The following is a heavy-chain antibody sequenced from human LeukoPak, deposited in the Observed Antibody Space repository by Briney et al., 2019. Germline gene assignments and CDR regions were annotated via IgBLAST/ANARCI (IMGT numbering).Heavy chain of an antibody. Sequence: GGSLRLSCAASGFTFSSYAMSWVRQAPGRGLGWVSAISGSGGSTYYADSVKGRFTISRDNSKNTLYLQMNSLRAEDTAVYYCAKVDIVVVPAANFDYWGQGTLVTASS. CDR3: AKVDIVVVPAANFDY. CDR1: GFTFSSYA. V-gene: IGHV3-23*01. J-gene: IGHJ4*02. CDR2: ISGSGGST. D-gene: IGHD2-2*01.